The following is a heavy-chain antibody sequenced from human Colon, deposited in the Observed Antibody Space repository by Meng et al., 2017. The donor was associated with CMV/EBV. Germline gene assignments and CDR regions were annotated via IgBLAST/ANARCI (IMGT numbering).Heavy chain of an antibody. D-gene: IGHD2-2*02. CDR2: FDPEAGAK. V-gene: IGHV1-24*01. J-gene: IGHJ4*02. CDR1: GYTLPELP. Sequence: ASVTVSCKVSGYTLPELPMHWVRQAPGKGLEWMGGFDPEAGAKIYAQKFQGRLTMTEDTSTGTAYMELSSLRSEDTAVYYCATAHTVLLGHCTSTTCYTLDSWGQGTLVTVSS. CDR3: ATAHTVLLGHCTSTTCYTLDS.